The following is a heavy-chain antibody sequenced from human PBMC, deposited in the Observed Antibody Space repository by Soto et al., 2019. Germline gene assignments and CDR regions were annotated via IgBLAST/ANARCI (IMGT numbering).Heavy chain of an antibody. CDR1: GGTFSSYA. CDR3: ARDPSYYGMDV. J-gene: IGHJ6*02. V-gene: IGHV1-3*01. Sequence: ASVKVSCKASGGTFSSYAISWVRQAPGQRLEWMGWINAGNGTTKYSQKFQGRVTITRDTSASTAYMELSSLRSEDTAVYYCARDPSYYGMDVWGQGTTVTVS. CDR2: INAGNGTT.